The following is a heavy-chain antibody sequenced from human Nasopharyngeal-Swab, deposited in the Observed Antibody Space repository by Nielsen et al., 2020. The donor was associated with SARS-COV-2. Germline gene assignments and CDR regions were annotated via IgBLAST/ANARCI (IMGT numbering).Heavy chain of an antibody. CDR2: CSGGGNC. J-gene: IGHJ3*02. Sequence: SETLSLTCTVSGVSYDFMEAFYWAWIRQAPGQGLEWIGSCSGGGNCNFNPSLKSRVTISVDTSKNQFSLKLSSVTAADTAVYYCARVPVRGVAFDIWGQGTMVTVSS. CDR1: GVSYDFMEAFY. V-gene: IGHV4-61*08. CDR3: ARVPVRGVAFDI. D-gene: IGHD3-10*01.